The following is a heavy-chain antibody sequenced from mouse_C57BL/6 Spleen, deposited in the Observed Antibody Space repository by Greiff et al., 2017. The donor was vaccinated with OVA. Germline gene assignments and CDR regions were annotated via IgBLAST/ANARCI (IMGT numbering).Heavy chain of an antibody. J-gene: IGHJ3*01. Sequence: QVQLQQPGAELVKPGASVKLSCKASGYTFTSYWMHWVKQRPGQGLEWIGMIHPNSGSTNYNEKFKSKATLTVDKTSSTAYMQLSSLTSEDSAVYYCARDGSTPFAYWGQGTLVTVSA. V-gene: IGHV1-64*01. CDR2: IHPNSGST. CDR3: ARDGSTPFAY. D-gene: IGHD1-1*01. CDR1: GYTFTSYW.